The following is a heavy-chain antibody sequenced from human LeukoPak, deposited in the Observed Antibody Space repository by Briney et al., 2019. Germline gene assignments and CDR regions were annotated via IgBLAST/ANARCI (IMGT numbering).Heavy chain of an antibody. CDR1: GGTFSSYA. CDR2: IIPILGIA. CDR3: ARARSGGPAAQKYNWFDP. D-gene: IGHD2-2*01. V-gene: IGHV1-69*04. J-gene: IGHJ5*02. Sequence: GASVKVSCKASGGTFSSYAISWVRQAPGQGLEWMGRIIPILGIANYAQKFQGRVTITADKSTSTAYMELSSLRSEDTAVYYCARARSGGPAAQKYNWFDPWGQGTLVTVSS.